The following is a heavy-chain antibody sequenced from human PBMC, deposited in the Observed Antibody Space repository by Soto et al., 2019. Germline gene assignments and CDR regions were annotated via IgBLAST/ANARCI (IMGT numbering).Heavy chain of an antibody. J-gene: IGHJ3*01. CDR3: VRERAPFDAFDV. CDR2: IWVDGINK. Sequence: PGGSLRLSCAASAFTFSGYGMHWVRQAPGQGPEWVAVIWVDGINKYYTDSVKGRFTISRDNSKNTLYLRMDGLRGEDTAVYYCVRERAPFDAFDVWGQGTMVSVSS. V-gene: IGHV3-33*01. CDR1: AFTFSGYG.